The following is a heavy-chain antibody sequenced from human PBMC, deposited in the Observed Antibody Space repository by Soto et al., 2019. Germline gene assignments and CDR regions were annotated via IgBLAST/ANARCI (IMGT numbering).Heavy chain of an antibody. V-gene: IGHV3-33*01. Sequence: QVQLVESGGGVVQPGRSLRLSCAASGFTFSSYGMHWVRQAPGKGLEWVAVIWYDGSNKYYAESVKGRFTISRDNSKNTLYLEMNSLRVEDTAVYYCARDDYGSGSYPYYYGMDVWGQGTMVTV. CDR1: GFTFSSYG. J-gene: IGHJ6*02. CDR3: ARDDYGSGSYPYYYGMDV. D-gene: IGHD3-10*01. CDR2: IWYDGSNK.